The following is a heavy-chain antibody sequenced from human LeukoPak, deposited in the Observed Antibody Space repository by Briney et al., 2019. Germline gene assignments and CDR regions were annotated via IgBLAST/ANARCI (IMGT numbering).Heavy chain of an antibody. CDR1: GYTFTSYG. CDR2: IRAYNGNT. J-gene: IGHJ5*02. CDR3: ASANGYSSSWYWFDP. D-gene: IGHD6-13*01. V-gene: IGHV1-18*01. Sequence: ASVKVSCKASGYTFTSYGISWVRHAPGQGLEWMGWIRAYNGNTNYAQKLHGRVTMTTDTSTSTAYMELRSLRSDDTDVYYCASANGYSSSWYWFDPWGQGTLVTVSS.